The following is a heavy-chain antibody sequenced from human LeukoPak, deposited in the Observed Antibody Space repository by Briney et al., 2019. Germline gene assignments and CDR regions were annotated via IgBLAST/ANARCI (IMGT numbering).Heavy chain of an antibody. J-gene: IGHJ5*02. D-gene: IGHD2-2*01. Sequence: SETLSLTCTVSGGSISSYYWSWIRQPPGKGLEWIGYIYYSGSTNYNPSLKSRVTISVDTSKNQFSLKLSSVTAADTAVYYCARVGHCSSTSCIDNWFDPWGQGTLVTVSS. CDR2: IYYSGST. CDR1: GGSISSYY. V-gene: IGHV4-59*01. CDR3: ARVGHCSSTSCIDNWFDP.